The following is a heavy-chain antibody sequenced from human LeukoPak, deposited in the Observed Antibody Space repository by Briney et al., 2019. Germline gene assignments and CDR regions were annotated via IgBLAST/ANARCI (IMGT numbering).Heavy chain of an antibody. D-gene: IGHD3-22*01. CDR1: GYKFSNYG. J-gene: IGHJ4*02. Sequence: APVKVSCQASGYKFSNYGISWVRQAPGQGLELMGWISPFNGNTIYAQKLQGRVTMTTDTSTSTAYMELRSLRSDDTAVYYCARGSPPRVYYDRSGYYSYYFDYWGQGTLVTVSS. CDR2: ISPFNGNT. V-gene: IGHV1-18*01. CDR3: ARGSPPRVYYDRSGYYSYYFDY.